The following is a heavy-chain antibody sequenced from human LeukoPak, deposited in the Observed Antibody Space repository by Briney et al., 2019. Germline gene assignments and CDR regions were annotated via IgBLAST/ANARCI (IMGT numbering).Heavy chain of an antibody. CDR3: ARGRSGYDYHD. V-gene: IGHV4-59*01. D-gene: IGHD5-12*01. Sequence: PSETLSLTCTVSGGSISSYYWSWIRQPPGKGLEWIGYIYYSGSTNYNPSLKSRVTISVDTSKNQFSLKLSSVTAADTAVYYCARGRSGYDYHDWGQGTPVTVSS. CDR1: GGSISSYY. CDR2: IYYSGST. J-gene: IGHJ4*02.